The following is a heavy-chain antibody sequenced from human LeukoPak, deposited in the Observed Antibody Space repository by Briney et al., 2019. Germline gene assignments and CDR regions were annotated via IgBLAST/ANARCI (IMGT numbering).Heavy chain of an antibody. D-gene: IGHD3-3*01. Sequence: PGGSLRLSCAGSGFTFSSHWMNWVRQAPGKGLEWVASIKDDGSEKHFLDSVNGRFAISGDNAKNSLYLQMSSLRAEDTAVYYCARRGITISGVLVYHYSGLDVWGQGTTVTVSS. V-gene: IGHV3-7*02. J-gene: IGHJ6*02. CDR3: ARRGITISGVLVYHYSGLDV. CDR1: GFTFSSHW. CDR2: IKDDGSEK.